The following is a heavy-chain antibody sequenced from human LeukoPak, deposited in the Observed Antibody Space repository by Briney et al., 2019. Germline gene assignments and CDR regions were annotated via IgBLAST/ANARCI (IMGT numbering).Heavy chain of an antibody. V-gene: IGHV5-51*01. D-gene: IGHD2-15*01. J-gene: IGHJ5*02. CDR2: IYPADSDI. Sequence: GESLKISCKGSGYSINNYWIGWVRQMPGKGLEWMGIIYPADSDIRYSPSFQGQVTISADKSISTAYLQGSSLKASDTAMYYCARQEYCSGGSCYTWFDPWGQGTLVTVSS. CDR1: GYSINNYW. CDR3: ARQEYCSGGSCYTWFDP.